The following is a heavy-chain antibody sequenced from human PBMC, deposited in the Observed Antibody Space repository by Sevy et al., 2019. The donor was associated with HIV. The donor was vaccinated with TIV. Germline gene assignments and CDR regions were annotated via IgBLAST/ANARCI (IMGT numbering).Heavy chain of an antibody. Sequence: GGSLRLSCAASGFTFSSYGMHWVRQAPGKGLEWVAFIRYDGSNKYYADSVKGRFTISRDNSKNTLYLQMNSLRAEDTAVYYCAKEPRGYSYGASYYYRMDVWGQGTTVTVSS. D-gene: IGHD5-18*01. CDR1: GFTFSSYG. CDR3: AKEPRGYSYGASYYYRMDV. V-gene: IGHV3-30*02. J-gene: IGHJ6*02. CDR2: IRYDGSNK.